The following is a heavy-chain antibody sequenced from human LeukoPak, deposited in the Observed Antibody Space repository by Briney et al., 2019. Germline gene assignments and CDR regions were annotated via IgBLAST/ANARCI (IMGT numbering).Heavy chain of an antibody. CDR1: GYTFTGYY. J-gene: IGHJ4*02. V-gene: IGHV1-2*02. CDR2: INPNSGGP. CDR3: ARDGFAD. Sequence: ASVKVSCKASGYTFTGYYMHWVRQAPGQGLEWMGWINPNSGGPDYAQKFQGRVTITRDTSISTAYMELSGLRSDDTAVYFCARDGFADWGQGTLVTVSS.